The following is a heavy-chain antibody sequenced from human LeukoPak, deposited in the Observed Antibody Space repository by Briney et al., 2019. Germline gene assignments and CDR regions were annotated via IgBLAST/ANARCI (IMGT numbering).Heavy chain of an antibody. V-gene: IGHV1-46*01. J-gene: IGHJ5*02. CDR2: INPSGGST. Sequence: ASVKVSCKASGYTFTSCYMHWVRQAPGQGLEWMGIINPSGGSTSYAQKFQGRVTMTRDTSTSTVYMELSSLRSEDTAVYYCARNSLVDHIDPWGQGTLVTVSS. D-gene: IGHD2-8*02. CDR1: GYTFTSCY. CDR3: ARNSLVDHIDP.